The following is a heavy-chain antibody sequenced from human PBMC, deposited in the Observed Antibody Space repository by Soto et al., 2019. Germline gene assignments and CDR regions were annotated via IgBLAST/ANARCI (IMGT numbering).Heavy chain of an antibody. CDR2: ISGSGGST. CDR3: AKEGPIAARPDLSPFDY. CDR1: GYTFSSYA. D-gene: IGHD6-6*01. Sequence: EVQLLESGGGLVQPGGSLRLSCAAAGYTFSSYAMSWVRQAPGKGLEWVSAISGSGGSTYYADSVKGRFTISRDNSKNTLYLQMNSLRAEDTAVYYCAKEGPIAARPDLSPFDYWGQGTLVTVSS. V-gene: IGHV3-23*01. J-gene: IGHJ4*02.